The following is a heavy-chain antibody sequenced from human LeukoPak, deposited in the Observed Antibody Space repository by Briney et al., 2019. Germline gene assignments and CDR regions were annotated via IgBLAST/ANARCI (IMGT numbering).Heavy chain of an antibody. CDR1: SGSISSYY. V-gene: IGHV4-59*01. CDR2: IYYSGST. Sequence: PSQTLSLTCTVSSGSISSYYWSWIRQPPGKGLEWIGYIYYSGSTNYNPSLKSRVTISIDTSKNHFSLKLGSVTAADTAVYYCARAGSNYAGWFDPWGQGTLVTVSS. J-gene: IGHJ5*02. D-gene: IGHD4-11*01. CDR3: ARAGSNYAGWFDP.